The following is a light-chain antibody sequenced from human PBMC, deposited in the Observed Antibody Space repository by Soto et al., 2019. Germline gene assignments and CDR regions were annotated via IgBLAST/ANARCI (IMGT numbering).Light chain of an antibody. CDR3: SSYTSSSPRV. CDR2: DVS. Sequence: QSALTQPASVSGSPGQSITISCTGTSSDVGGYNYVSWYQQHPGKAPKLMIYDVSNRPSGVSNSFSGSKSGNTASLTISGLQAEDEADYYCSSYTSSSPRVFGGGTKLTVL. J-gene: IGLJ3*02. V-gene: IGLV2-14*01. CDR1: SSDVGGYNY.